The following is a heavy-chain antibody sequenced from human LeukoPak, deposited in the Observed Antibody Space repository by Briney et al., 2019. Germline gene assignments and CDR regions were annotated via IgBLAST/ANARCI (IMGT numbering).Heavy chain of an antibody. CDR3: ARESSGGSSWYGYFDY. D-gene: IGHD6-13*01. CDR1: GYTFTGYY. Sequence: ASVKVSCKASGYTFTGYYMHWVRQAPGQGLEWMGWINPNSGGTNYAQKFQGRVTMTRDTSISTAYMELSRLRSDDTAVYYCARESSGGSSWYGYFDYWGQGTLVTVSS. CDR2: INPNSGGT. V-gene: IGHV1-2*02. J-gene: IGHJ4*02.